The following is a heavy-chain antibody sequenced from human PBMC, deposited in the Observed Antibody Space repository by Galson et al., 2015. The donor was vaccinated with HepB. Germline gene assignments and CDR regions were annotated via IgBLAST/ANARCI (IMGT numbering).Heavy chain of an antibody. J-gene: IGHJ4*02. CDR2: LLHDGNSQ. D-gene: IGHD5-12*01. CDR1: GFTFSSYA. Sequence: SLRLSCAASGFTFSSYAMHWVRQAPGRGLEWVASLLHDGNSQYYADSVEGRFTISRDSSKNTLYLQMNSLRVEDTALYYCAKDLFVATIMWYFDYWGQGTLVTVSS. CDR3: AKDLFVATIMWYFDY. V-gene: IGHV3-30*02.